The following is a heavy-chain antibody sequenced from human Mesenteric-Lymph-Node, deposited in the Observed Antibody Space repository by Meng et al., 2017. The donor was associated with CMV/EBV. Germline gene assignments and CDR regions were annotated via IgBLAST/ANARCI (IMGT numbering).Heavy chain of an antibody. CDR2: INPNSGGT. J-gene: IGHJ4*02. CDR3: ARDQEAVAGTDY. Sequence: ASVKVSCKTSGYTFTAYYLHWVRQAPGQGLEWMGWINPNSGGTNYAQKFQGRVTMTRDTSISTAYMELSRLRSDDTAVYYCARDQEAVAGTDYWGQGTLVTVSS. V-gene: IGHV1-2*02. CDR1: GYTFTAYY. D-gene: IGHD6-19*01.